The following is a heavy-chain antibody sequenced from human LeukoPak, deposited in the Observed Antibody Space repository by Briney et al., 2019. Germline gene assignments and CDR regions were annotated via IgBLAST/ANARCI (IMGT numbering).Heavy chain of an antibody. CDR1: GFSFSSYG. Sequence: GGSLRLSCAGSGFSFSSYGMHWVRQAPGKGLEWVAVIWHDGRNKYYADSVKGRFTVSRDNSKNTLYLQMDSRRAEDAAVYSCARDRGGDDPIDSWGQGTLVTVSS. J-gene: IGHJ5*02. D-gene: IGHD5-12*01. V-gene: IGHV3-33*01. CDR2: IWHDGRNK. CDR3: ARDRGGDDPIDS.